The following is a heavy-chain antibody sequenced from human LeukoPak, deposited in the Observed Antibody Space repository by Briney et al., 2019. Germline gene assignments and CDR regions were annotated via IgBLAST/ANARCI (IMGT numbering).Heavy chain of an antibody. Sequence: PSGTLSLTCDVSGGSISRNNWWSWVRQSPGQGLEWIGEISLSGRTNYNPSLQSRVTMSLDESKNQLSLDLASVTAADTAVYYCSRESGAFSPFGYWGQGTLVTVHS. CDR2: ISLSGRT. D-gene: IGHD1-26*01. CDR1: GGSISRNNW. V-gene: IGHV4-4*02. J-gene: IGHJ4*02. CDR3: SRESGAFSPFGY.